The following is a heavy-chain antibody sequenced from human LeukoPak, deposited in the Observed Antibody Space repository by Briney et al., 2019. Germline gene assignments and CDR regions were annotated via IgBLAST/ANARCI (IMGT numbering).Heavy chain of an antibody. CDR2: IYYSGST. CDR3: ARDHGIAAACYYYGMDV. V-gene: IGHV4-39*07. J-gene: IGHJ6*02. D-gene: IGHD6-13*01. CDR1: GGSISSSSYY. Sequence: PSGTLSLTCTASGGSISSSSYYWGWIRQPPGKGLEWIGTIYYSGSTYYNPSLKSRVTISVDKSKNQFSLKLSSVTAADTAVYYCARDHGIAAACYYYGMDVWGQGTTVTVSS.